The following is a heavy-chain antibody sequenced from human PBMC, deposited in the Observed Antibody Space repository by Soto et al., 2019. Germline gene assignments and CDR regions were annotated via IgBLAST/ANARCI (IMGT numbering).Heavy chain of an antibody. V-gene: IGHV1-69*13. J-gene: IGHJ5*02. D-gene: IGHD3-10*01. CDR3: ARDRRRELGFGELYWFDP. CDR2: IIPIFGTA. CDR1: GGTFSSYA. Sequence: ASVKVSCKASGGTFSSYAISWVRQAPGQGLEWMGGIIPIFGTANYAQKFQGRVTITADESTSTAYMELSSLRSEDTAVYYCARDRRRELGFGELYWFDPWGQGTLVTVSS.